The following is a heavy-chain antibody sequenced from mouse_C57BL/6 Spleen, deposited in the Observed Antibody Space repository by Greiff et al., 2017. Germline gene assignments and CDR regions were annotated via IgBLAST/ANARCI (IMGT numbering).Heavy chain of an antibody. CDR2: IDPSDSYT. J-gene: IGHJ2*01. V-gene: IGHV1-50*01. CDR1: GYTFTSYW. D-gene: IGHD2-5*01. CDR3: ATAYYSIFDY. Sequence: QLPGAELVKPGASVKLSCKASGYTFTSYWMQWVKQRPGQGLEWIGEIDPSDSYTNYNQKFKGKATLTVDTSSSTAYMQLSSLTSEDSAVYYCATAYYSIFDYWGQGTTLTVSS.